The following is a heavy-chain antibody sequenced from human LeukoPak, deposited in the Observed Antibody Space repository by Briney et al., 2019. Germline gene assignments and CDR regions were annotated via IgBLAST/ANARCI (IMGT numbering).Heavy chain of an antibody. V-gene: IGHV1-46*02. D-gene: IGHD5-24*01. CDR1: GYTFNSYY. CDR3: ARGDGYIRYGMDV. Sequence: ASVKVSCKASGYTFNSYYMHWVRQAPGQGLEWMGIINPNSGSTTYAQNFQDSVTMTRDTSTSTVYMELSSLRSEDTAVYYCARGDGYIRYGMDVWGQGTTVTVSS. CDR2: INPNSGST. J-gene: IGHJ6*02.